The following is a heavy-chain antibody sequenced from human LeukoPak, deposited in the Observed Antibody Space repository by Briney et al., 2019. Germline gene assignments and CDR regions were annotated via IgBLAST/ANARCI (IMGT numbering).Heavy chain of an antibody. Sequence: GGSLRLSCAASGFTFSSSAMSWVRQAPGKGLEWVSSISSSSSYIYYADSVKGRFTISRDNAKNSLYLQMNSLRAEDTAVYYCAKVRWDNSGWYYLDYWGQGTLVTVSS. CDR2: ISSSSSYI. CDR3: AKVRWDNSGWYYLDY. CDR1: GFTFSSSA. V-gene: IGHV3-21*01. J-gene: IGHJ4*02. D-gene: IGHD6-19*01.